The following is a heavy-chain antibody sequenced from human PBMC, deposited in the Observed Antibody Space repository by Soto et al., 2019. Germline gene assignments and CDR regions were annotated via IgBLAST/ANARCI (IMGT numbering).Heavy chain of an antibody. CDR3: ARHIQLWLEGWFDP. Sequence: SETLSLTCTVSGGSISSYYWSWIRQPPGKGLEWIGYIYYSGSTNYNPSLKSRVTISVDTSKNQFSLKLSSVTAADTAVYYCARHIQLWLEGWFDPWGQGTLVTVSS. CDR2: IYYSGST. CDR1: GGSISSYY. V-gene: IGHV4-59*08. J-gene: IGHJ5*02. D-gene: IGHD5-18*01.